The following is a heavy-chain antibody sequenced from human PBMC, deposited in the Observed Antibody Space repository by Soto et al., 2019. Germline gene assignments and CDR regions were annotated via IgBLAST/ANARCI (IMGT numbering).Heavy chain of an antibody. CDR1: GGSIIRYY. J-gene: IGHJ3*02. V-gene: IGHV4-4*07. CDR3: ARDVVVTAYDAFDI. CDR2: INTSGST. D-gene: IGHD2-21*02. Sequence: SETLSLTCTVSGGSIIRYYWSWMRQPAGKGLEWIGRINTSGSTNNNPSLKSRVTMSVDTSKNQFSLKLSSVTAADTAVYYCARDVVVTAYDAFDIWGRGTMVTVSS.